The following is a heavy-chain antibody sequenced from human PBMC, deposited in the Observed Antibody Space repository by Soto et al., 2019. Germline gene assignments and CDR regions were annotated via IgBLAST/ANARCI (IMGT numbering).Heavy chain of an antibody. D-gene: IGHD2-2*01. V-gene: IGHV3-23*01. CDR1: GVPFSSNY. Sequence: GGSLRLSCAASGVPFSSNYMSWVRQAPGKGLEWASSISASGRSLFYADAVKGRFTISRDNSKNTLYLQMSSLTAEDTAVYYCAKGTSKLDYWGQGTLVTVSS. CDR3: AKGTSKLDY. J-gene: IGHJ4*02. CDR2: ISASGRSL.